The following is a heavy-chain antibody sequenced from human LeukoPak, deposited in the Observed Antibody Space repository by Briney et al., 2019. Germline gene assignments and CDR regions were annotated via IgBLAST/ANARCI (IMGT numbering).Heavy chain of an antibody. J-gene: IGHJ6*02. CDR3: ARASVGYSSSWYFSYYYYGMDV. V-gene: IGHV3-53*01. CDR1: GFTVSSNY. Sequence: GGSLRLSCAASGFTVSSNYMSWVRQAPGKGLEWVSVIYSGGSTYSADSVKGRFTISRDNSKNTLYLQMNSLRAEDTAVYYCARASVGYSSSWYFSYYYYGMDVWGQGTTVTVSS. D-gene: IGHD6-13*01. CDR2: IYSGGST.